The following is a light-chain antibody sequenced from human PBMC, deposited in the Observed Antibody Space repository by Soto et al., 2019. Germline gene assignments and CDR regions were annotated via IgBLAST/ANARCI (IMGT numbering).Light chain of an antibody. CDR2: DAS. CDR1: QSISSY. J-gene: IGKJ2*01. CDR3: QRRYFRYT. Sequence: EIVLTQSPATLSLSPGERATLSCRASQSISSYLAWFQQKPGQAPPLLIYDASCRAPGIPSRFRGGGCGTDFLLIISRVESEGSAVYYYQRRYFRYTFGGGTKREIK. V-gene: IGKV3-11*01.